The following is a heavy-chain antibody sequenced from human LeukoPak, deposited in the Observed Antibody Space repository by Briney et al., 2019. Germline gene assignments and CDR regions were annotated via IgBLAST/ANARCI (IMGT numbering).Heavy chain of an antibody. Sequence: GGSLRLSCAASGFTFSDYYMSWIRQAPGKGLEWVSYISSSGSTIYYADSVKGRFTISRDNAKNSLYLQMNSLRAEDTAVYYCATGPTGCSSTSCYGGFDYWGQGTLVTVSS. CDR1: GFTFSDYY. J-gene: IGHJ4*02. V-gene: IGHV3-11*04. D-gene: IGHD2-2*01. CDR3: ATGPTGCSSTSCYGGFDY. CDR2: ISSSGSTI.